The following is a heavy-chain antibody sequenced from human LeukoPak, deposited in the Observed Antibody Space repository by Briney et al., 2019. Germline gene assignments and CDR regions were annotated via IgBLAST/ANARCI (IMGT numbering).Heavy chain of an antibody. V-gene: IGHV3-11*01. CDR3: ARRHIVATTLDY. CDR2: ISSSGSTI. D-gene: IGHD5-12*01. CDR1: GFTFSDYY. Sequence: GGSLRLSCAASGFTFSDYYMSWIRQAPGKGLEWVSYISSSGSTIYYADSVKGRFTISRDNAKNSLYLQMNSLRAEDTAAYYCARRHIVATTLDYWGQGTLVTVSS. J-gene: IGHJ4*02.